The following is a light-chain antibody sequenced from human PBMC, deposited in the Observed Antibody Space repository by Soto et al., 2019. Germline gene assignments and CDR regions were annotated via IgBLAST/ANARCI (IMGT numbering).Light chain of an antibody. Sequence: EIVMTQFPATLSVSPGERATLSCRASQSLRSNIAWYQQKPGQAPRLLIYGASSRATGIPDRFSGSGSGTDFTLTISRLAPEDFAVYYCQQYGSSPQTFGQGTKVDIK. CDR2: GAS. J-gene: IGKJ1*01. CDR1: QSLRSN. CDR3: QQYGSSPQT. V-gene: IGKV3-20*01.